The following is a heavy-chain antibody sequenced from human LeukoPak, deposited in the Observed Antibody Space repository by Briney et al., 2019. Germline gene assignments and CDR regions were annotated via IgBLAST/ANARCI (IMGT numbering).Heavy chain of an antibody. CDR2: ISSSDVNT. J-gene: IGHJ4*02. D-gene: IGHD3-10*01. CDR3: AKSYTYGWASYYPHYDS. Sequence: PGGSLRLSCAASGFTFNNYAMNWVRPAPGKGLEWISSISSSDVNTYYADSVKGRFTISRDNSENTLYLQMNSLRVEDTAVYYCAKSYTYGWASYYPHYDSCGQGTLVTVSS. CDR1: GFTFNNYA. V-gene: IGHV3-23*01.